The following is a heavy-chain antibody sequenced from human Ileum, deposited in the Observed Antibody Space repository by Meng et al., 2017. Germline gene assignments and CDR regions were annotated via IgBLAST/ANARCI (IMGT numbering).Heavy chain of an antibody. D-gene: IGHD2-15*01. Sequence: ASVKVSCKASGYSFSGYYVHWVRQAPGQGLEWMGRINPNSGGTDYAQKVQGRVTMTRDTSISTVYMEVSSLRSDDPAVYYCARDWGEDASGHRNWFDPWGQGTLVTVSS. CDR1: GYSFSGYY. V-gene: IGHV1-2*06. J-gene: IGHJ5*02. CDR3: ARDWGEDASGHRNWFDP. CDR2: INPNSGGT.